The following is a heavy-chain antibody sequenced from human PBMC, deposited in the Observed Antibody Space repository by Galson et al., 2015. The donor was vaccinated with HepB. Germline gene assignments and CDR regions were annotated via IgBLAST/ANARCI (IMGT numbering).Heavy chain of an antibody. V-gene: IGHV3-23*01. CDR1: GFTFSSYG. Sequence: SLRLSCAASGFTFSSYGMNWVRQAPGKGLEWVSTITTSGSTTTYADSVKGRFTISRDNSRDTLFLQMNSLRDGDTAVYYCARSRGWPAAFDVWGQGTMVTVSS. CDR2: ITTSGSTT. D-gene: IGHD3-10*01. J-gene: IGHJ3*01. CDR3: ARSRGWPAAFDV.